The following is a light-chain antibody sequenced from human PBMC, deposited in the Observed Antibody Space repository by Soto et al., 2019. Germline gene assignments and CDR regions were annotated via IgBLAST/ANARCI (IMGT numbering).Light chain of an antibody. CDR1: QSISSY. J-gene: IGKJ1*01. Sequence: ILMSESPATLSVSPGERATLSCRASQSISSYLAWYQQKPGQAPRLLIYGASSRATGIPARFSGSGSGTEFTLTISSLQPEDFAAYYCQQYDSWPWTFGQGTKVDIK. CDR3: QQYDSWPWT. V-gene: IGKV3-15*01. CDR2: GAS.